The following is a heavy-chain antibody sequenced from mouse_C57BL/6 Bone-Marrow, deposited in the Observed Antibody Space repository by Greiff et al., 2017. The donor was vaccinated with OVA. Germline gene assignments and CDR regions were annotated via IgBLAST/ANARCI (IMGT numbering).Heavy chain of an antibody. CDR3: ARQGAQSYFDY. Sequence: EVQLVESGGGLVQPGGSLKLSCAASGFTFSDYYMYWVRQTPEKRLEWVAYISNGGGSNYYPDTVKGRFTISRDNAKNTLYLQMSRLKSEDTAMYYCARQGAQSYFDYWGQGTTLTVSS. CDR2: ISNGGGSN. V-gene: IGHV5-12*01. CDR1: GFTFSDYY. D-gene: IGHD3-2*02. J-gene: IGHJ2*01.